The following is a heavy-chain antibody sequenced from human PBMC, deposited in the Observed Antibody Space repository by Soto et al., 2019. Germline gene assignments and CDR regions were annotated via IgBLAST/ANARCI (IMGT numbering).Heavy chain of an antibody. V-gene: IGHV3-11*01. J-gene: IGHJ6*03. Sequence: PGGSLRLSFAASGFTFSDYYMSWIRQAPGKGLEWVSYISSSGSTIYYADSVKGRFTISRDNAKNSLYLQMNSLRAEDTAVYYCARGPYCVCYRCYYMDVWGKGTTVTVSS. CDR2: ISSSGSTI. D-gene: IGHD2-8*01. CDR3: ARGPYCVCYRCYYMDV. CDR1: GFTFSDYY.